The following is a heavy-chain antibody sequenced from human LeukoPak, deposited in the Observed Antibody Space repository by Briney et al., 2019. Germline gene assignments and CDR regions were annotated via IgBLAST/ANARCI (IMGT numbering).Heavy chain of an antibody. CDR1: GVSISSGGYY. CDR2: IYHSGST. D-gene: IGHD3-3*01. Sequence: PSETLSLTCTVSGVSISSGGYYWSWIRQPPGKGLEWIGYIYHSGSTYYNPSLKSRVTISVDRSKNQFSLKLSSVTAADTAVYYCARDPLTVFGEWGQGTLVTVSS. J-gene: IGHJ4*02. CDR3: ARDPLTVFGE. V-gene: IGHV4-30-2*01.